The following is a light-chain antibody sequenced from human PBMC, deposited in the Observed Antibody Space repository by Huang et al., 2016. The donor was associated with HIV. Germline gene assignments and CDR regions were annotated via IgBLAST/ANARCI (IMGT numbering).Light chain of an antibody. CDR2: LGA. CDR3: MQGLQSGYT. CDR1: QRLLQSNKYNY. Sequence: EIVMTQSPLSLAVTPGEPASISCRSSQRLLQSNKYNYLDWYLQKPGQSPQLLIYLGANRASGVPGRFSGSGSGTDFTLEISRVEAEDVGVYYCMQGLQSGYTFGQGTRLEIK. J-gene: IGKJ2*01. V-gene: IGKV2-28*01.